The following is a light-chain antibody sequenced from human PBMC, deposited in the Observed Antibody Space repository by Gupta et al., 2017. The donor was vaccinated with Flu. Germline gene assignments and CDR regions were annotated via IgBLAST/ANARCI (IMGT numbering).Light chain of an antibody. V-gene: IGLV2-14*01. CDR1: SSDVGGYNY. CDR2: EVT. J-gene: IGLJ3*02. CDR3: ISYTASTTWV. Sequence: SIAISCTGTSSDVGGYNYVSWYQQHPGKAPKLMIYEVTSRPSGLSNRFSGSKSGNTASLTISGLQPEDEADYYCISYTASTTWVFGGGTKLTVL.